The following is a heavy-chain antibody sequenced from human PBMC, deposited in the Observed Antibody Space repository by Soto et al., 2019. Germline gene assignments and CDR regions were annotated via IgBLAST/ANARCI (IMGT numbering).Heavy chain of an antibody. D-gene: IGHD6-13*01. CDR2: IIPYYNTL. V-gene: IGHV1-69*01. CDR1: EGTFNSYA. Sequence: QAQVVQSGAEVRKPGSSVKLSCKASEGTFNSYAIAWVRQAPGQGLEWMGGIIPYYNTLNYAQKFQDRVTITADDSTNTAYMELSSLRSDDTAVYFCASGASSWYHYFFDSWAQGTLVTVSS. J-gene: IGHJ4*02. CDR3: ASGASSWYHYFFDS.